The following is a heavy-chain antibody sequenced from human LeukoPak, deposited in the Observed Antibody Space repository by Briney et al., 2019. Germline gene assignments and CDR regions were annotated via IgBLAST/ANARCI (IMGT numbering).Heavy chain of an antibody. Sequence: SETLSLTCAVYGGSFSGYYLSWIRQPPGKGLEWIGEINHSGSTNYNPSLKSRVTISVDTSKNQFSLKLSSVTAADTAVYYCARGDPCGGDCYNYDYWGQGTLVTVSS. V-gene: IGHV4-34*01. J-gene: IGHJ4*02. CDR1: GGSFSGYY. CDR2: INHSGST. CDR3: ARGDPCGGDCYNYDY. D-gene: IGHD2-21*02.